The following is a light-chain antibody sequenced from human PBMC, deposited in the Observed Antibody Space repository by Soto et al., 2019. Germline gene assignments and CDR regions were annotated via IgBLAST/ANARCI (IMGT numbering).Light chain of an antibody. Sequence: DIQMTQSPSSLSASVGDRVTITCRASQSISTYLNWYQQKPGKAPKLLIYGASSLQSGVPSRFSGSGSGTDFTLTISSLQPEDFATYYCQQTYSAPPYTFGQGTNLEIK. CDR1: QSISTY. J-gene: IGKJ2*01. V-gene: IGKV1-39*01. CDR2: GAS. CDR3: QQTYSAPPYT.